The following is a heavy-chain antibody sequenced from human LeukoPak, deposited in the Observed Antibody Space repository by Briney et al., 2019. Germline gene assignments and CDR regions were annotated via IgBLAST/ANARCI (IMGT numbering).Heavy chain of an antibody. CDR3: ARQYSDILTGYHRGELYWYFDL. CDR2: IYYSGST. D-gene: IGHD3-9*01. CDR1: GVSISNYY. J-gene: IGHJ2*01. V-gene: IGHV4-59*08. Sequence: SETLSLTCTVSGVSISNYYWSWIRQPPGKGLEWIGYIYYSGSTNYNPSLKSRVTISVDTSKNQFSLKLSSVTAADTAVYYCARQYSDILTGYHRGELYWYFDLWGRGTLVTVSS.